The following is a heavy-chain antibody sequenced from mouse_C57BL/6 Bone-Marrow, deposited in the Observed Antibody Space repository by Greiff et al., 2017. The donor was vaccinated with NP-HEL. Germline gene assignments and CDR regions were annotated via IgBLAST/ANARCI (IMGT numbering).Heavy chain of an antibody. CDR2: IYPRDGST. J-gene: IGHJ1*03. D-gene: IGHD1-1*01. CDR1: GYTFTSYD. CDR3: ARSRIYYYGSDWYFDV. V-gene: IGHV1-85*01. Sequence: VQLQQSGPELVKPGASVKLSCKASGYTFTSYDINWVKQRPGQGLEWIGWIYPRDGSTKYNEKFKGKATLTVDTSSSTAYMELHSLTSEDSAVYFCARSRIYYYGSDWYFDVWGTGTTVTVSS.